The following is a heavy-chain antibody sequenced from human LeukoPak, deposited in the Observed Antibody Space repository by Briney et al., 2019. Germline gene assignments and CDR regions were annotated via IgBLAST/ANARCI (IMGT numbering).Heavy chain of an antibody. J-gene: IGHJ5*02. CDR1: GYTFTSYG. V-gene: IGHV1-18*01. CDR2: ISAYNGNT. CDR3: ARVIGGWYFRPQGFDP. D-gene: IGHD6-19*01. Sequence: ASVKVSCKASGYTFTSYGISWVRQAPGQGLEWMGWISAYNGNTNYAQKLQGRVTMTTDTSTSTAYMELRSLRSDDTAVYYCARVIGGWYFRPQGFDPWGQGTLVTVSS.